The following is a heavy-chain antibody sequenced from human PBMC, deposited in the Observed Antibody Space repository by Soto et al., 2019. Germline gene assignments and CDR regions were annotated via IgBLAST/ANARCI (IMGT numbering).Heavy chain of an antibody. CDR3: ATGHEFGGNSDAVDV. V-gene: IGHV1-69*14. J-gene: IGHJ3*01. D-gene: IGHD2-15*01. Sequence: QVQLVQSGAEVKKPGSSVQVSCKASGGRFRREAINWLRQSPGQGPEGMGNSLPFFGTADYAQKCQGRVTVTAYMSTTTVDMELSRLRAAATAVYSCATGHEFGGNSDAVDVWGDGTMVIVSS. CDR2: SLPFFGTA. CDR1: GGRFRREA.